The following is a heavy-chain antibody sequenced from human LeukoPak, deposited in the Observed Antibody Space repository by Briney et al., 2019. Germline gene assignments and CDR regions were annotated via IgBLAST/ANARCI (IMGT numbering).Heavy chain of an antibody. CDR2: IYYSGST. CDR1: GGSISSSSYY. J-gene: IGHJ4*02. D-gene: IGHD3-10*01. CDR3: ARYLYYYGSGSYYYDY. V-gene: IGHV4-39*07. Sequence: PSETLSLTCTVSGGSISSSSYYWGWIRQPPGKGLEWIGSIYYSGSTYYNPSLKSRVTISVDTSKNQFSLKLSSVTAADTAVYYCARYLYYYGSGSYYYDYWGQGTLVTVSS.